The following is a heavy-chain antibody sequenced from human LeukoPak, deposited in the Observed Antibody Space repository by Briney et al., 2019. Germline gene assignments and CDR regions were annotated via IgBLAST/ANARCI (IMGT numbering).Heavy chain of an antibody. V-gene: IGHV4-59*01. J-gene: IGHJ4*02. Sequence: PSETLSLTCTVSGGSISSYYWSWIRQPPGKGLEWIGYIYYSGSTNYNPFLKSRVTISVDTSKNQFSLKLSSVTAADTAVYYCARGLLYGDFDYWGQGTLVTVSS. D-gene: IGHD4-17*01. CDR3: ARGLLYGDFDY. CDR2: IYYSGST. CDR1: GGSISSYY.